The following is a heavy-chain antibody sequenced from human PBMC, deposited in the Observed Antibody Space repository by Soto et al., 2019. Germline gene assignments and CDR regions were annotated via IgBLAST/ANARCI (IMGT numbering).Heavy chain of an antibody. CDR1: GFTFSSYA. J-gene: IGHJ6*02. CDR2: ISGSGGST. Sequence: EVQLLESGGGLVQPGGSLRLSCAASGFTFSSYAMSWVRQAPGKGLEWVSAISGSGGSTYYADSVKGRFTISRDNSKNTLYLQMNSLRAEDTAVYYCAKDLPGGGSYHDYYYGMDVWGQGTTVTVSS. V-gene: IGHV3-23*01. D-gene: IGHD1-26*01. CDR3: AKDLPGGGSYHDYYYGMDV.